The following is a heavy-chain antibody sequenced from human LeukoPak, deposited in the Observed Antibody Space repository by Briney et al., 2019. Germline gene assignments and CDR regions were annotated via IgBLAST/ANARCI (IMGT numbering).Heavy chain of an antibody. CDR1: GFTFSNYA. D-gene: IGHD3-22*01. CDR3: AKETYYYDSSGYPARIFDY. Sequence: GGSLRLSCAASGFTFSNYAINWIRQTPGKGLEWVSVISGSGHIIYYADSVKGRFTISRDNSNNTVYLQMNSLRAEDTAVYYCAKETYYYDSSGYPARIFDYWGQGTLVTVSS. J-gene: IGHJ4*02. CDR2: ISGSGHII. V-gene: IGHV3-23*01.